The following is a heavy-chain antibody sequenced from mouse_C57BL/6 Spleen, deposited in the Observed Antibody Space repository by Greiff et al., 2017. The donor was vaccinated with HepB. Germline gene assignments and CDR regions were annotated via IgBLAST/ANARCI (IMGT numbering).Heavy chain of an antibody. CDR2: INPSSGYT. D-gene: IGHD2-3*01. CDR1: GYTFTSYT. CDR3: ARERDGYLFAY. V-gene: IGHV1-4*01. J-gene: IGHJ3*01. Sequence: QVHVKQSGAELARPGASVKMSCKASGYTFTSYTMHWVKQRPGQGLEWIGYINPSSGYTKYNQKFKDKATLTADKSSSTAYMQLSSLTSEDSAVYYCARERDGYLFAYWGQGTLVTVSA.